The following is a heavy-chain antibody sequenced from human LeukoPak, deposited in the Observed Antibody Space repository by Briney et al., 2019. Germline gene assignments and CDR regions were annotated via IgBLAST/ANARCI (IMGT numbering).Heavy chain of an antibody. D-gene: IGHD3-22*01. CDR3: AKDLLDYYDSSGPDAFDI. J-gene: IGHJ3*02. CDR2: ISGSGGST. Sequence: PGGSLRLSCAASGFTFSSYAMSWVRQAPGKGLEWVSAISGSGGSTYYADSVKGRFTISRDNSKNTLSLQMNSLRAEDTAVYYCAKDLLDYYDSSGPDAFDIWGQGTMVTVSS. CDR1: GFTFSSYA. V-gene: IGHV3-23*01.